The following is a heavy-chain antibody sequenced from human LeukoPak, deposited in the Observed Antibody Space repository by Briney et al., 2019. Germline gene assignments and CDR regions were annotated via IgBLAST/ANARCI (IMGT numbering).Heavy chain of an antibody. V-gene: IGHV3-7*01. CDR1: GFTFTNYW. CDR2: IKQDGGAK. Sequence: GGSLRLSCAASGFTFTNYWMNWLRQAPGKGPEWVANIKQDGGAKNYVDSVKGRFTISRDNAKNSLSLQMNSLRAEDTAVYYCARKNYDFLSGGPKHFDYWGQGTLVTVSS. D-gene: IGHD3-3*01. CDR3: ARKNYDFLSGGPKHFDY. J-gene: IGHJ4*02.